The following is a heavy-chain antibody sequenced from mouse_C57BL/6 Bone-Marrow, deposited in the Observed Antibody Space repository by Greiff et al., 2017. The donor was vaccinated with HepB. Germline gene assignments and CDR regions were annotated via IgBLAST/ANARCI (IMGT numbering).Heavy chain of an antibody. CDR1: GFSLNSYG. D-gene: IGHD1-1*01. V-gene: IGHV2-4*01. CDR2: IWSGGST. Sequence: QVQLQQSGPGLVQPSQSLSITCTVSGFSLNSYGVHWVRQPPGKGLEWLGVIWSGGSTDYNAAFISRLSISKDNSKSQVFFKMNSLQADDTAIYYCAKNYYGSSYYAMDYWGQGTSVTVSS. CDR3: AKNYYGSSYYAMDY. J-gene: IGHJ4*01.